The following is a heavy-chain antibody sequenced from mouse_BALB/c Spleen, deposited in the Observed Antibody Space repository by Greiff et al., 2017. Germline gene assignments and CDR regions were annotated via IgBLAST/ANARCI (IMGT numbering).Heavy chain of an antibody. J-gene: IGHJ4*01. CDR1: GYTFTSYY. CDR3: TRDGYARDYYAMDY. D-gene: IGHD2-2*01. Sequence: QVQLKQPGAELVKPGASVKLSCKASGYTFTSYYMYWVKQRPGQGLEWIGGINPSNGGTNFNEKFKSKATLTVDKSSSTAYMQLSSLTSEDSAVYYCTRDGYARDYYAMDYWGQGTSVTVSS. CDR2: INPSNGGT. V-gene: IGHV1S81*02.